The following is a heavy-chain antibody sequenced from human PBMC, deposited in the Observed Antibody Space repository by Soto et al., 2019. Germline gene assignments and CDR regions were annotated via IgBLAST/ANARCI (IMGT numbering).Heavy chain of an antibody. D-gene: IGHD6-19*01. CDR1: GGSISSGCYS. Sequence: SETLSLTCAVSGGSISSGCYSWSWIRQPPGKGLEWIGYISHSGSTYFNPSLKSRVTISVDRSKNQFSLKLSSVTAADTAVYYCARGGLLPDYWGQGTLVTVSS. J-gene: IGHJ4*02. CDR2: ISHSGST. CDR3: ARGGLLPDY. V-gene: IGHV4-30-2*01.